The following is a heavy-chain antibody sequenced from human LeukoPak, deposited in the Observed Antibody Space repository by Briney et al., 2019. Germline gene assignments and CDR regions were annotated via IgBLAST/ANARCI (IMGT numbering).Heavy chain of an antibody. V-gene: IGHV3-15*01. CDR3: TTDLPIDYSPYFDY. CDR1: GFTFSNAW. D-gene: IGHD2-21*01. CDR2: IKSKTDGGTT. J-gene: IGHJ4*02. Sequence: NAGGSLRLSCAASGFTFSNAWMSWVRQAPGKGLEWVGRIKSKTDGGTTDYAAPVKGRFTISRDDSKNTLYLQMNSLKTEDTAVYYCTTDLPIDYSPYFDYWGQGTLVTVSS.